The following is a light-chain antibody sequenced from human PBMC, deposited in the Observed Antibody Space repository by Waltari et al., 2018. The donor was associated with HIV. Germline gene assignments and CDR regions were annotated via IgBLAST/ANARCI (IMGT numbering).Light chain of an antibody. CDR2: NSN. V-gene: IGLV7-43*01. J-gene: IGLJ3*02. Sequence: QTVVTQEPSLPVSPGGTVTLPCASSTASVISITYPSWFQHKPGQAPRALIYNSNIRHPWTPARFSGSLPGGKAALTLSGVQPEDEADYYCVIYYGGSWVFGGGTKLTVL. CDR1: TASVISITY. CDR3: VIYYGGSWV.